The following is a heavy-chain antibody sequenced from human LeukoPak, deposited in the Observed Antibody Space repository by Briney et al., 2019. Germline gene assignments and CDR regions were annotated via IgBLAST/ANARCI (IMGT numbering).Heavy chain of an antibody. Sequence: GGSLRLSCAASGLTFSRYWMHWARHAPGKGLVCVSRINSDGNPTTYADSVRGRFTISRDNAKNTLYLQMNSLRAEDTAVYYCARDGGEKALDYWGQGTLVTVSS. CDR2: INSDGNPT. CDR3: ARDGGEKALDY. D-gene: IGHD3-10*01. J-gene: IGHJ4*02. V-gene: IGHV3-74*01. CDR1: GLTFSRYW.